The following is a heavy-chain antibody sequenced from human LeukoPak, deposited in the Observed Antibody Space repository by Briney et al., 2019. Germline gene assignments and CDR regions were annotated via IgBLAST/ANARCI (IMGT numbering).Heavy chain of an antibody. J-gene: IGHJ5*02. Sequence: SETLSLTCAVYGGSFSGYYWSWIRQPPGKGLEWIGSIYYSGSTYYNPSLKSRVTISVDTSKNQFSLKLSSVTAADTAVYYCARPLAAAGGWFDPWGQGTLVTVSS. CDR2: IYYSGST. CDR3: ARPLAAAGGWFDP. D-gene: IGHD6-13*01. V-gene: IGHV4-34*01. CDR1: GGSFSGYY.